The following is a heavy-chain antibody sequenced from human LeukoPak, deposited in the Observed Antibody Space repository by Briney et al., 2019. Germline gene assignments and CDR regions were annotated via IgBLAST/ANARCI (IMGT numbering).Heavy chain of an antibody. CDR1: GFSFSSYS. D-gene: IGHD2-2*01. J-gene: IGHJ4*02. CDR3: ARGAYHCSSTTCYPVD. CDR2: ISSGSSYI. Sequence: PGGSLTLSCAASGFSFSSYSMKWVRQAPGKGLEWVSSISSGSSYIYSADSVKGRFTISRDNAKNSLYLQMNSLRAEDTAVYYCARGAYHCSSTTCYPVDWGQGTLVTVSS. V-gene: IGHV3-21*01.